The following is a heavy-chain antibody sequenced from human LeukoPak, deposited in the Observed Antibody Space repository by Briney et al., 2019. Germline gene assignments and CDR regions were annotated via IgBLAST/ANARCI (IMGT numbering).Heavy chain of an antibody. CDR3: AKSMYYDSTGDKKYYFEY. Sequence: GGSLRLSCSGSGFTFSSYGMSWVRQAPGKGLEWVSGISSSGDSTYYADSVKGRFTISRDNSKNALYLQMNSLRAEDTAVYYCAKSMYYDSTGDKKYYFEYWGQGTLVTVSS. V-gene: IGHV3-23*01. J-gene: IGHJ4*02. CDR2: ISSSGDST. CDR1: GFTFSSYG. D-gene: IGHD3-22*01.